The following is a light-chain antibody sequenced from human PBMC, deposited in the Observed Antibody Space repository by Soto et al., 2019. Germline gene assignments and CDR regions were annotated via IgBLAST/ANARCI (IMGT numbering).Light chain of an antibody. Sequence: EIVMTQSPATLSVSPGERATLSCRASQSVSSNLAWYQQKPGQAPRLLIYGASTRATGIPARFSGSGSGTDFTLTISSLQSEDFASYYCLQYDTYSWTFGQGTKVDI. J-gene: IGKJ1*01. CDR2: GAS. CDR3: LQYDTYSWT. CDR1: QSVSSN. V-gene: IGKV3-15*01.